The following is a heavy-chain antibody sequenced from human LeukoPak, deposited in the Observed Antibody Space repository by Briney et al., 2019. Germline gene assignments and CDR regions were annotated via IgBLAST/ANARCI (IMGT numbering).Heavy chain of an antibody. CDR3: ARGYVLRFLEWLPSHMDV. Sequence: PSEXLSLTCAVYGGSFSGYYWSWIRQPPGKGLEWIGEINHSGSTNYNPSLTSRGTISVDTSKNQFSLKLSSVTAADTAVYYCARGYVLRFLEWLPSHMDVWGKGTTVTVSS. V-gene: IGHV4-34*01. J-gene: IGHJ6*04. CDR1: GGSFSGYY. CDR2: INHSGST. D-gene: IGHD3-3*01.